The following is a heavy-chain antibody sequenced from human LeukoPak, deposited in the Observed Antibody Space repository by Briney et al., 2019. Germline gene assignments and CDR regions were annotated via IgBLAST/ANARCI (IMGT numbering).Heavy chain of an antibody. Sequence: PSETLSLTCTVSGGSISSYYWNWIRQPPGKGLEWIGYIYYSGNTNYNPSLKSRVTMSVDTSKNQFSLKLSSATAADTAVYYCATYYYDGTGYYYRGFHIWGQGTMVTVSS. CDR3: ATYYYDGTGYYYRGFHI. V-gene: IGHV4-59*01. CDR1: GGSISSYY. D-gene: IGHD3-22*01. CDR2: IYYSGNT. J-gene: IGHJ3*02.